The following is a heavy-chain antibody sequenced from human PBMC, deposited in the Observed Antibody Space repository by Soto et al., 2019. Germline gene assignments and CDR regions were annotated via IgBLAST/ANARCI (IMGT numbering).Heavy chain of an antibody. CDR3: ARDPQGGNYYDSSGYYAWFDP. CDR2: INPANGNT. J-gene: IGHJ5*02. Sequence: VASVKVSCKASGYTFTSYAMHWVRQAHGQRLEWMGWINPANGNTKYSQRFQGRVTITRDTSASTAYMELSSLRSEDTAVYYCARDPQGGNYYDSSGYYAWFDPWGQGTLVTVSS. CDR1: GYTFTSYA. V-gene: IGHV1-3*01. D-gene: IGHD3-22*01.